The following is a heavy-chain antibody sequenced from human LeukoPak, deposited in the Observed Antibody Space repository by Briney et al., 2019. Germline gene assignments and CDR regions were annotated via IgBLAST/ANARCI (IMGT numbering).Heavy chain of an antibody. CDR3: ARGGFRIAAEIDY. Sequence: SETLSLTCTVSGGSISSYYWSWIRQPPGKGLEWIGYIYYNGNTNYNPSLKSRVTISIDTSKNQFSLRLSSVTAADTAVYYCARGGFRIAAEIDYWGQGTLVTVSS. CDR2: IYYNGNT. J-gene: IGHJ4*02. D-gene: IGHD6-13*01. CDR1: GGSISSYY. V-gene: IGHV4-59*01.